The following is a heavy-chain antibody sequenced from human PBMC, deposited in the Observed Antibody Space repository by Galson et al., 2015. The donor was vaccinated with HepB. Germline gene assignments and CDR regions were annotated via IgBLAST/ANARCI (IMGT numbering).Heavy chain of an antibody. J-gene: IGHJ1*01. V-gene: IGHV3-33*01. D-gene: IGHD3-22*01. Sequence: SLRLSCAASGFTFSSYGMHWVRQAPGKGLEWVAVIWYDGSNKYYADSVKGRFTISRDNSKNTLYLQMNSLRAEDTAVYYCARDKYYYDSSGSLVFQHWGQGTLVTVSS. CDR3: ARDKYYYDSSGSLVFQH. CDR2: IWYDGSNK. CDR1: GFTFSSYG.